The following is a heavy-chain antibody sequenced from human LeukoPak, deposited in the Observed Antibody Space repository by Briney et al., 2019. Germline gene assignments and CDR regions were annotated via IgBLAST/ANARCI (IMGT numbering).Heavy chain of an antibody. CDR1: GFTFDDYA. CDR2: ISWNSGSI. J-gene: IGHJ4*02. CDR3: AKERGATTVVTHDFDY. V-gene: IGHV3-9*01. D-gene: IGHD4-23*01. Sequence: GGSLRLSCAASGFTFDDYAMHWVRQAPGKGLEWVSGISWNSGSIGYADSVKGRFTISRDNAKNSLYLQMNSLRAEDTALYYCAKERGATTVVTHDFDYWGQGTLVTVSS.